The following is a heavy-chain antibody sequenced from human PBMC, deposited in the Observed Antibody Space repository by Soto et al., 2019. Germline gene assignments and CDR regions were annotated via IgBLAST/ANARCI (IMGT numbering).Heavy chain of an antibody. CDR1: GYTFTGYY. J-gene: IGHJ5*02. CDR3: ARAYCSSTSCYLMNWFDP. Sequence: ASVKVSCKASGYTFTGYYMHWVRQAPGQGLEWMGWINPNSGGTNYAQKFQGRVTITRDTSISTAYMELSRLRSDDTAVYYCARAYCSSTSCYLMNWFDPLGQGTLVTVSS. V-gene: IGHV1-2*02. D-gene: IGHD2-2*01. CDR2: INPNSGGT.